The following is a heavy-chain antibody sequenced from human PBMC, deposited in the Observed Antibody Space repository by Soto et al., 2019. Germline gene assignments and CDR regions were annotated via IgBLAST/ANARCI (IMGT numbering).Heavy chain of an antibody. CDR2: IWYDGSNK. CDR1: GFTFSSYG. CDR3: AREGGYCSGGSCYDYYFDY. Sequence: GGSLRLSCAASGFTFSSYGMHWVRQAPGKGLEWVAVIWYDGSNKYYADSVKGRFTISRDNSKNTLYLQMNSLRAEDTAVYYCAREGGYCSGGSCYDYYFDYWGQGTLVTVSS. D-gene: IGHD2-15*01. J-gene: IGHJ4*02. V-gene: IGHV3-33*01.